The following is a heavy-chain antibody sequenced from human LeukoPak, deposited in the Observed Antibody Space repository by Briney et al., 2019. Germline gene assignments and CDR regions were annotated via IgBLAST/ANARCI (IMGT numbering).Heavy chain of an antibody. CDR2: ISYDGSNK. CDR3: AKDRGSGWYYGMDV. Sequence: GGSLRLSCAASGFTFSNAWMSWVRQAPGKGLEWVVVISYDGSNKYYADSVKGRFTISRDNSKNTLYLQMNSLRAEDTAVYYCAKDRGSGWYYGMDVWGQGTTVTVSS. D-gene: IGHD6-19*01. V-gene: IGHV3-30*18. J-gene: IGHJ6*02. CDR1: GFTFSNAW.